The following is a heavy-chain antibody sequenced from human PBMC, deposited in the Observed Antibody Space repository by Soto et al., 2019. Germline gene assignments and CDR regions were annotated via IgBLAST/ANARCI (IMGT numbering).Heavy chain of an antibody. CDR2: IDTSSTYI. J-gene: IGHJ6*04. D-gene: IGHD1-20*01. CDR3: AGGTGSYDWNGGHIAL. CDR1: GSSFSSFT. Sequence: EVQLVESGGGLVKPGGSLRLSCAASGSSFSSFTMNWVLQAPGKGLEWVSSIDTSSTYIYYADSVTGRFTNTIDKAKDSVCVQVHGLRAEDRAVYYCAGGTGSYDWNGGHIALWGEGTTVTISS. V-gene: IGHV3-21*02.